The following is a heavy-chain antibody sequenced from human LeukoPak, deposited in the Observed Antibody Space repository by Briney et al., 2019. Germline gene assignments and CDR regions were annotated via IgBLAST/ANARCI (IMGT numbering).Heavy chain of an antibody. J-gene: IGHJ3*02. CDR1: GDSISGSTYY. D-gene: IGHD4-11*01. V-gene: IGHV4-39*01. CDR2: IHYSGGT. CDR3: ARPYSNYVGNDAFAI. Sequence: SETLSLTCTVSGDSISGSTYYWGWIRQPPGPGLEWIGTIHYSGGTYYNPSLKSRVTISVDTSKNQFSLKLTSATAADTAVYYCARPYSNYVGNDAFAIWGQGTMVTVSS.